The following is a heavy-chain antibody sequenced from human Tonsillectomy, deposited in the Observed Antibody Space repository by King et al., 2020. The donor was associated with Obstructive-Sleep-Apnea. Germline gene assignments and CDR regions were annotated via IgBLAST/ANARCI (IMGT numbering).Heavy chain of an antibody. J-gene: IGHJ6*02. CDR1: GFTFSSYG. V-gene: IGHV3-30*02. CDR2: IRYDGSNK. Sequence: QLVQSGGGVVQPGGSLRLSCAASGFTFSSYGMHWVRQAPGKGLEWVAFIRYDGSNKYYADSVKGRFTISRDNSKNTLYLQMNSLRAEDTAVYYCAKGWVQQLVRWSGVDGMDVWGQGTTVTVSS. D-gene: IGHD6-13*01. CDR3: AKGWVQQLVRWSGVDGMDV.